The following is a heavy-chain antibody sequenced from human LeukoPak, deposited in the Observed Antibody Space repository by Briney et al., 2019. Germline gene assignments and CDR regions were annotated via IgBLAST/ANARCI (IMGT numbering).Heavy chain of an antibody. CDR1: GGSISSYY. Sequence: RASETLSLTCTVSGGSISSYYWSWIRQPPGKGLEWSGYIYYPGNTNYNPSRKSRVTISIDTSKNQISLKLSSVTAADTAVYYCARHCSGDNCYFYGMDVWGQGTTVTVSS. V-gene: IGHV4-59*08. J-gene: IGHJ6*02. CDR3: ARHCSGDNCYFYGMDV. CDR2: IYYPGNT. D-gene: IGHD2-15*01.